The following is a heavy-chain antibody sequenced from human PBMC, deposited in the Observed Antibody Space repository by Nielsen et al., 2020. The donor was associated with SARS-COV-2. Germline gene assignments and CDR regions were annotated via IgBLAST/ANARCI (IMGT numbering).Heavy chain of an antibody. J-gene: IGHJ5*01. D-gene: IGHD6-19*01. Sequence: GESLKISCAASGFTFSGYWMHWVRQAPGKGLVWVSRINGDASSASYADSVKGRFTISRDNANNSLYLQMNSLTAEDTAVYYCAREGPFSSYSSGWFAYWGQGALVTVSS. V-gene: IGHV3-74*01. CDR2: INGDASSA. CDR3: AREGPFSSYSSGWFAY. CDR1: GFTFSGYW.